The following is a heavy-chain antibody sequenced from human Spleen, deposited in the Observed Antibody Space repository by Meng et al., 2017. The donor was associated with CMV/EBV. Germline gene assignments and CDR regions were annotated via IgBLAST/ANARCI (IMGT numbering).Heavy chain of an antibody. J-gene: IGHJ4*02. D-gene: IGHD3-10*01. Sequence: TVSGGSINSGAYYWNWIRQHPGKGLEWIGYIYYSGSTSYNPSLKSRLTVSVDTSNNRFSLKMSSVTAADTAVYYCARVRSGGWHFDYWGRGTLVTVSS. CDR3: ARVRSGGWHFDY. CDR1: GGSINSGAYY. V-gene: IGHV4-31*03. CDR2: IYYSGST.